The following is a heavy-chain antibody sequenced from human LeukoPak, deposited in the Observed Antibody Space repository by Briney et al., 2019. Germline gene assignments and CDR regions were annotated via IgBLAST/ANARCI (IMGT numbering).Heavy chain of an antibody. D-gene: IGHD6-13*01. Sequence: GGSLRLSCAASGFTFSSYAMSWVRQAPGKGLEWVSAVSGSGGSTYYADSVKGRFTISRDNSKNTLYLQMNSLRAEDTAVYYCAKSRPFGSSSWYGDWGQGTLVTVSS. CDR3: AKSRPFGSSSWYGD. J-gene: IGHJ4*02. V-gene: IGHV3-23*01. CDR1: GFTFSSYA. CDR2: VSGSGGST.